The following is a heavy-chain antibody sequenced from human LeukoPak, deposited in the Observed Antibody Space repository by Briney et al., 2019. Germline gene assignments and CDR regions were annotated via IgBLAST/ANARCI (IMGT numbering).Heavy chain of an antibody. V-gene: IGHV4-4*07. CDR3: ARDKGGTYSRHFDY. Sequence: SETLSLTCSVSGVSFSSYYWNWIRQPAGKGLEWIGRIYSSGSTNYNASLKSRVTMSIDTSMNQFSLKLTSVTAADTALYYCARDKGGTYSRHFDYWGQGALVTVSS. CDR1: GVSFSSYY. D-gene: IGHD1-26*01. J-gene: IGHJ4*02. CDR2: IYSSGST.